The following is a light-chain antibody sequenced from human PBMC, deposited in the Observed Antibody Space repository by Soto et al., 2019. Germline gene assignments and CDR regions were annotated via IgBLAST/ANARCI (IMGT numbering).Light chain of an antibody. Sequence: QSVLTQPPSASGSPGQSVTISCTGTSSDVGGYNYVSWYQQHPGKAPKLMIYDVSKRPSGVPDRFSGSKSGNTASLTVSGPQAEDEADYYCSSYAGSNTYVFGSGTKVT. CDR1: SSDVGGYNY. CDR3: SSYAGSNTYV. J-gene: IGLJ1*01. CDR2: DVS. V-gene: IGLV2-8*01.